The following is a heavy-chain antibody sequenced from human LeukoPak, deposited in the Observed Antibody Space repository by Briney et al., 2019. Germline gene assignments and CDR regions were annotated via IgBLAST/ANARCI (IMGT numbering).Heavy chain of an antibody. Sequence: GTSVKVSCKASGFTFTRSAMQWVRQARGQRLEWIGWIVVGSGNTNYAQKFQERVTISRDMSTSTAYMGLSSLRSEDTAVYYCAALVDYYDSSGYYVDYWGQGTLVTVSS. CDR3: AALVDYYDSSGYYVDY. V-gene: IGHV1-58*02. J-gene: IGHJ4*02. CDR2: IVVGSGNT. CDR1: GFTFTRSA. D-gene: IGHD3-22*01.